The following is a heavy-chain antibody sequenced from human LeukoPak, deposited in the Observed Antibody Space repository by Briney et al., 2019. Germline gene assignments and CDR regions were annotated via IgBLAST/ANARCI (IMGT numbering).Heavy chain of an antibody. J-gene: IGHJ4*02. CDR1: GFTFSSYS. V-gene: IGHV3-21*01. D-gene: IGHD6-19*01. CDR3: ARDAAEAGIAVAGDFDY. CDR2: ISSSSSYI. Sequence: PGGSLRLSCAASGFTFSSYSMNWVRQAPGKGLEWVSSISSSSSYIYYADSVKGRFTISRDNAKNSLYLQMNSLRAEDTAVYYSARDAAEAGIAVAGDFDYWGQGTLVTVSS.